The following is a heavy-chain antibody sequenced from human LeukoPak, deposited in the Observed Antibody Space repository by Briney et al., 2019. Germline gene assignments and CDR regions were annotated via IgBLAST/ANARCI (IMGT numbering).Heavy chain of an antibody. CDR2: IWYDGTNK. Sequence: GGSLRLSCAASGFTFSSYGMHWVRQAPGKGLEWVAVIWYDGTNKYYAGSVKGRFTISRDNSKNTLYLQMNSLRAEDTAVYYCARGPNYVVQGGYFDYWGQGTLVTVSS. CDR3: ARGPNYVVQGGYFDY. D-gene: IGHD3-10*01. J-gene: IGHJ4*02. V-gene: IGHV3-33*01. CDR1: GFTFSSYG.